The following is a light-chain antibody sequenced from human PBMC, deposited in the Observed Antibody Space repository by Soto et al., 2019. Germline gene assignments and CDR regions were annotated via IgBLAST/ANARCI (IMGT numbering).Light chain of an antibody. CDR3: KQRSNVPPT. Sequence: EIVLTQSPATLSLSPGERATLSCRASQNVGHDLVWYHQKRGQAPRLLIYSASNRATGIPARFSGSGSGTDFTLTISSLEHEYFAAYYCKQRSNVPPTFGGGTKVEIK. CDR1: QNVGHD. J-gene: IGKJ4*01. CDR2: SAS. V-gene: IGKV3-11*01.